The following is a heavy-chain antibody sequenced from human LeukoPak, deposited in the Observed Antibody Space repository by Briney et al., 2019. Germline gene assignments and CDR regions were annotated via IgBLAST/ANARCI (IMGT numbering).Heavy chain of an antibody. CDR1: GGTFSSYA. Sequence: ASVKVSCKASGGTFSSYAINWVRQAPGQGLEWMGGIIPIFGTANYAQKFQGRVTITTDESTSTAYMELSSLRSEDTAVYYCASMFDSSGWYFGESRWFDPWGQGTLVTVSS. J-gene: IGHJ5*02. CDR2: IIPIFGTA. D-gene: IGHD6-19*01. V-gene: IGHV1-69*05. CDR3: ASMFDSSGWYFGESRWFDP.